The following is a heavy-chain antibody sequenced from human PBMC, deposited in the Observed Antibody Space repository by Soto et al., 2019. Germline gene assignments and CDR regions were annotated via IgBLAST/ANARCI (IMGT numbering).Heavy chain of an antibody. CDR2: IRFDGSNE. CDR1: GGIFHGYG. V-gene: IGHV3-33*01. CDR3: ARDGIGGTVFRGYLDY. D-gene: IGHD1-7*01. Sequence: QEQLVECGGGVVQPGTSLRLSCAVPGGIFHGYGMHWVRQAPGKGLEWVAIIRFDGSNEEYADSVKGRFTISRDNSKNTLYLQMNTLGAEDTAVYYCARDGIGGTVFRGYLDYWGRGTVVTVSS. J-gene: IGHJ4*02.